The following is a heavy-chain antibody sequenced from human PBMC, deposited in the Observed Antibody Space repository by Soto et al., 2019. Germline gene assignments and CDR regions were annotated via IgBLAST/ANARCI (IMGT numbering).Heavy chain of an antibody. CDR2: ISSNSAYI. D-gene: IGHD6-13*01. CDR1: GFKFRSFT. CDR3: TRDAARDSSARGWHFDS. V-gene: IGHV3-21*01. Sequence: GGSLRLSCAASGFKFRSFTMNWVRQAPGKGLEWVSTISSNSAYIYYTDALRGRFTISRDNAKNSLHLQMNSLRAEDTAVYFCTRDAARDSSARGWHFDSWGQGTLVTVSS. J-gene: IGHJ4*02.